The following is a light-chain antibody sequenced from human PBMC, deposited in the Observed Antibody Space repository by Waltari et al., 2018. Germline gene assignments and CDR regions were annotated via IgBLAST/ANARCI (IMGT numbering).Light chain of an antibody. J-gene: IGKJ4*01. Sequence: TVLTQSPVTLSFSPGERATLSCTASQTVNTYLAWYQQKPGQAPRLLIYDTSNRATGIPARFSGSGSGTDFTLTISSLEPEDFAVYYCQQRNSWPLTFGGGNKVEIK. CDR3: QQRNSWPLT. V-gene: IGKV3-11*01. CDR2: DTS. CDR1: QTVNTY.